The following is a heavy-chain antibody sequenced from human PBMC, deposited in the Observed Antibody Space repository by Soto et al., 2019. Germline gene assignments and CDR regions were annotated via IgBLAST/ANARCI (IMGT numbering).Heavy chain of an antibody. D-gene: IGHD1-26*01. CDR2: AFYSGNT. J-gene: IGHJ3*02. Sequence: SETLSLTCIVSGGSISDYYWSWIRQPPGKGLEWIGYAFYSGNTNYNPSLKSRVTTSVDTSKKQVSLKLSSVTAADTAVYYCASREVPANAFDIWGQGTMVTVSS. V-gene: IGHV4-59*12. CDR3: ASREVPANAFDI. CDR1: GGSISDYY.